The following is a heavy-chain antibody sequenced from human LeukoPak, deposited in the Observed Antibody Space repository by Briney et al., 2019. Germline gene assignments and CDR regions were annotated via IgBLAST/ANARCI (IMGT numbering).Heavy chain of an antibody. CDR2: MNPNSGNT. J-gene: IGHJ4*02. CDR3: AKDGGVDPTMASLDYFDL. V-gene: IGHV1-8*01. CDR1: GYTFTSYD. D-gene: IGHD5-18*01. Sequence: ASVKVSCKASGYTFTSYDINWVRQATGQGLEWMGWMNPNSGNTGYAQKFQGRVTMTRNTSISTAYMELSSLRSEDTAVYYCAKDGGVDPTMASLDYFDLWGQGTLVTVSS.